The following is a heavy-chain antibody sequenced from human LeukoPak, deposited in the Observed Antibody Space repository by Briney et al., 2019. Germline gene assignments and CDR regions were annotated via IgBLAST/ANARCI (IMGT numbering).Heavy chain of an antibody. D-gene: IGHD2-2*01. CDR1: GFTFGDYA. CDR2: IRSKAYGGTT. CDR3: TRSSAYCSSTSCYVLDY. Sequence: GGSLRLSCTASGFTFGDYAMSWVRQAPGKGLEWVGFIRSKAYGGTTGYAASVKGRFTISRDDSKSIAYLQMNSLKTEDIAVYYCTRSSAYCSSTSCYVLDYWGQGTLVTVSS. J-gene: IGHJ4*02. V-gene: IGHV3-49*04.